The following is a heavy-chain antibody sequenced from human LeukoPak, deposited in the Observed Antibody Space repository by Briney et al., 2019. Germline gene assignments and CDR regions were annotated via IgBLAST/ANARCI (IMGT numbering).Heavy chain of an antibody. V-gene: IGHV3-23*01. Sequence: GGSLRLSCAASGFTVSSNYMSWVRQAPGKGLEWVSGISGSGGSTYYADSVKGRLTISRDNSRNTLYLQMNSLRAEDTAVYYCAKGGSGSYYIMTLDYWGQGTLVTVSS. CDR3: AKGGSGSYYIMTLDY. J-gene: IGHJ4*02. D-gene: IGHD3-10*01. CDR1: GFTVSSNY. CDR2: ISGSGGST.